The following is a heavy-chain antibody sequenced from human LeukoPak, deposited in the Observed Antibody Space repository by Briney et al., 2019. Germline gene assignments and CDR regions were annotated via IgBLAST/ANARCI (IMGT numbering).Heavy chain of an antibody. Sequence: GASVKVSCKASGGTFSSYAISWVRRAPGQGLEWMGGIIPIFGTANYAQKFQGRVTITADESTSTAYMELSSLRSEDTAVYYCVSGTARGAPSGLDMDVWGKGTTVTVSS. CDR1: GGTFSSYA. CDR2: IIPIFGTA. J-gene: IGHJ6*03. CDR3: VSGTARGAPSGLDMDV. D-gene: IGHD5-12*01. V-gene: IGHV1-69*01.